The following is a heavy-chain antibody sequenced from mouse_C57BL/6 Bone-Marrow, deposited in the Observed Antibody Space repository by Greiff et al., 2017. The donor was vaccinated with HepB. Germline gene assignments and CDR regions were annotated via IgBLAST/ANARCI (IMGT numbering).Heavy chain of an antibody. J-gene: IGHJ2*01. V-gene: IGHV3-6*01. CDR3: ARIESYYYGSSYDY. CDR2: ISYDGSN. CDR1: GYSITSGYY. D-gene: IGHD1-1*01. Sequence: EVKLMESGPGLVKPSQSLSLTCSVTGYSITSGYYWNWIRQFPGNKLEWMGYISYDGSNNYNPSLKNRISITRDTSKNQFFLKLNSVTTEDTATYYCARIESYYYGSSYDYWGQGTTLTVSS.